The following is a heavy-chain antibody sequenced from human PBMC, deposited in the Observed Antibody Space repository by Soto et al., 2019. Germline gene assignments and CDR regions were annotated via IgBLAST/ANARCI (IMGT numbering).Heavy chain of an antibody. CDR2: VYSSGTT. J-gene: IGHJ4*02. V-gene: IGHV4-4*07. D-gene: IGHD3-10*01. Sequence: TSETLSLTCNVSGGSINSYWWSWIRQPAGKGLEWIGRVYSSGTTDYNPSLNSRVTMSIETSKNQFSLKLSSVTAADTAVYYCARDIGSYAYGEGYWGQGIQVTVSS. CDR3: ARDIGSYAYGEGY. CDR1: GGSINSYW.